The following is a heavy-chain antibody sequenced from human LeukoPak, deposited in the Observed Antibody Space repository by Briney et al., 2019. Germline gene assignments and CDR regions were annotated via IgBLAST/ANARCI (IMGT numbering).Heavy chain of an antibody. V-gene: IGHV3-15*01. D-gene: IGHD3-3*01. Sequence: GGSLRLSCAASGITFSDARMTWVRHAPHKGLGWLGRIRIKAGGGTLDYATHLQGRFTIARDASKSTSYLRMINLKTEDASVYCSVFGIAVGPFGWWGQGRLV. CDR3: VFGIAVGPFGW. CDR1: GITFSDAR. J-gene: IGHJ1*01. CDR2: IRIKAGGGTL.